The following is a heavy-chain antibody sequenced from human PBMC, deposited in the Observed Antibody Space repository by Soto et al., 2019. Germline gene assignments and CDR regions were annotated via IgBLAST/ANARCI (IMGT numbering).Heavy chain of an antibody. CDR3: ARSSYCFDV. D-gene: IGHD6-6*01. CDR2: ISYSGNT. Sequence: PSETLSLTCTVSGDSITRRSFFWAWIRQPPGKRLEWIASISYSGNTYYNPSLKSRVTISGDTSKSQFSLKLSSVTAADTAVYWCARSSYCFDVWGPGTAVTVSS. J-gene: IGHJ6*02. CDR1: GDSITRRSFF. V-gene: IGHV4-39*01.